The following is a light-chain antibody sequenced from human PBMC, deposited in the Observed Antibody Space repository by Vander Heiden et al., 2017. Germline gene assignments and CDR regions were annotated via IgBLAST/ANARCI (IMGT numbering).Light chain of an antibody. J-gene: IGKJ5*01. CDR1: QSVSSSY. Sequence: DIVLTQSPGTLSLSPAERATPSCRASQSVSSSYLAWYQQKPGQAPRLLIYGASSRATGIPDRFSGSGSGTDFTLTISRLEPEDFAVYYCQQYGSSLITFGQGTRLEIK. CDR2: GAS. V-gene: IGKV3-20*01. CDR3: QQYGSSLIT.